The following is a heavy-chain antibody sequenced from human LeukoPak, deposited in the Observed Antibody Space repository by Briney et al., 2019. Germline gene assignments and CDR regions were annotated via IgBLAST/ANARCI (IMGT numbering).Heavy chain of an antibody. V-gene: IGHV4-38-2*02. D-gene: IGHD1-1*01. CDR1: GYSISSGYY. Sequence: PSETLSLTCTVSGYSISSGYYWGWIRQPPGKGLEWIGSIYNSGSTSWFHSGSTSYNPSLKSRVTISVDTSKNQFSLKLSSVTAADTAVYYCARHKVQLERPTPYNWFDPWGQGTLVTVSS. J-gene: IGHJ5*02. CDR3: ARHKVQLERPTPYNWFDP. CDR2: IYNSGSTSWFHSGST.